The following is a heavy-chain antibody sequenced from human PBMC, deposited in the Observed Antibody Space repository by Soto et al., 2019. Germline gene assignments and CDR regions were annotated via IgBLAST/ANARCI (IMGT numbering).Heavy chain of an antibody. V-gene: IGHV3-23*01. Sequence: PGGSLRLSCAASGFTFSSYAMIWVRPAPGKGLEWVSAISGSGRSTYHADSVKGRFTISRDNSKNTLYLQMNSLRAEDTAVYYCAKGEVVRGEAEYYYGMGVWGQGTTVTVSS. CDR3: AKGEVVRGEAEYYYGMGV. J-gene: IGHJ6*02. CDR1: GFTFSSYA. D-gene: IGHD3-10*02. CDR2: ISGSGRST.